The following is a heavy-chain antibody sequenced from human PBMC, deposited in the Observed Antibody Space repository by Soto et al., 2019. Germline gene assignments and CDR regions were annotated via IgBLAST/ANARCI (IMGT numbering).Heavy chain of an antibody. D-gene: IGHD2-15*01. Sequence: QLQLQESGPGLVKPSETLSLTCTVSGGSISSSSYYWGWIRQPPGKGLEWIGSIYYSGSTYYNPSLQSRVTISVDTPKNQVSLKLSSATAADTAVYYCARQGEAVVAAATYFGNWFDPWGQGTLVTLSS. J-gene: IGHJ5*02. CDR3: ARQGEAVVAAATYFGNWFDP. CDR2: IYYSGST. V-gene: IGHV4-39*01. CDR1: GGSISSSSYY.